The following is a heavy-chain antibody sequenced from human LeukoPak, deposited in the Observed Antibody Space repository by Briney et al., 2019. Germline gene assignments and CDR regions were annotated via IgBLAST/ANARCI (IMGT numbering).Heavy chain of an antibody. Sequence: PGGSLRLSCAASGFTFSSYDMHWVRQATGKGLEWVLAIGTAGDTYYPGSVKGRFTISRENAKNSLYLQMNSLRAGDTAVYYCARVAPPWYYYGMDVWGQGTTVTVSS. CDR1: GFTFSSYD. CDR2: IGTAGDT. V-gene: IGHV3-13*04. J-gene: IGHJ6*02. CDR3: ARVAPPWYYYGMDV.